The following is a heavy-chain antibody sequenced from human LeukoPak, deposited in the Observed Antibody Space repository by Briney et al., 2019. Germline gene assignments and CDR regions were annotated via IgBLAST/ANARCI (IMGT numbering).Heavy chain of an antibody. V-gene: IGHV1-69*05. J-gene: IGHJ4*02. Sequence: SVKVSCKASGGTFSSYAISCVRQAPGQGLEWMGGIIPIFGTANYAQKFQGRVTITTDESTSTAYMELSSLRSEDTAVYYCARIYDSSGYSHFDYWGQGTLVTVSS. CDR2: IIPIFGTA. CDR1: GGTFSSYA. CDR3: ARIYDSSGYSHFDY. D-gene: IGHD3-22*01.